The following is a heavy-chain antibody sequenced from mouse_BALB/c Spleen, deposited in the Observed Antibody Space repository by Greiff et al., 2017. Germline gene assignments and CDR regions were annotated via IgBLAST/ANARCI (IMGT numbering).Heavy chain of an antibody. V-gene: IGHV3-8*02. Sequence: EVQLQQSGPSLVKPSQTLSLTCSVTGDSITSGYWNWIRKFPGNKLEYMGYISYSGSTYYNPSLKSRISITRDTSKNQYYLQLNSVTTEDTATYYCARYYYDYDGFAYWGQGTLVTVSA. CDR1: GDSITSGY. CDR3: ARYYYDYDGFAY. D-gene: IGHD2-4*01. J-gene: IGHJ3*01. CDR2: ISYSGST.